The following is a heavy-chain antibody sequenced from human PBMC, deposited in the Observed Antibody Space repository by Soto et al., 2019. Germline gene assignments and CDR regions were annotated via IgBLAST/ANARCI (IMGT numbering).Heavy chain of an antibody. J-gene: IGHJ4*02. CDR2: ISAYNGNT. Sequence: ASVKVSCKASGYTFTSYGISWVRQAPGQGLELMGWISAYNGNTNYAQKLQGRVTMTTDTSTSTAYMELRSLRSDDTAVYYCARDFAPQRGLYKWKDGNGGNNDYWGEGTVVTVSS. V-gene: IGHV1-18*01. D-gene: IGHD1-20*01. CDR3: ARDFAPQRGLYKWKDGNGGNNDY. CDR1: GYTFTSYG.